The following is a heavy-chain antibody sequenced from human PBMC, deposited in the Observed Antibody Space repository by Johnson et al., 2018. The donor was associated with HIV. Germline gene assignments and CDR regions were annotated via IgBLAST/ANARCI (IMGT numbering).Heavy chain of an antibody. CDR2: VRYDGGRT. CDR3: ATPQEGYSAFDI. V-gene: IGHV3-30*02. D-gene: IGHD2-15*01. J-gene: IGHJ3*02. Sequence: QVQLVESGGGVVQPGRSLRLSCVASRFTFSSYPMHWVRQCPGKGPEWVAFVRYDGGRTSYADSVNGRFTISRDNSKNTLYLQMNSLRAEDTAVYYCATPQEGYSAFDIWGQGTMVTVSS. CDR1: RFTFSSYP.